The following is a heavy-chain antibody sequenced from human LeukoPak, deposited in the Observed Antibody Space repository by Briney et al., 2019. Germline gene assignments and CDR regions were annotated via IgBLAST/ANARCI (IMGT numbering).Heavy chain of an antibody. Sequence: SVKVSCKASGGTFSSYAISWVRQAPGQGLEWMGRIIPILGIANYAQKFQGRVTITADKSTSTAYMELSSLRAEDTAVYYCARDLKKIFGVVISYGMDVWGQGTTVTVSS. V-gene: IGHV1-69*04. J-gene: IGHJ6*02. CDR3: ARDLKKIFGVVISYGMDV. CDR1: GGTFSSYA. D-gene: IGHD3-3*01. CDR2: IIPILGIA.